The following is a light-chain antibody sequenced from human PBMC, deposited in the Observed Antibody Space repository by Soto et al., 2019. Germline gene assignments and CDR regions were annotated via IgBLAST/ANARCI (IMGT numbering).Light chain of an antibody. J-gene: IGLJ2*01. CDR3: GTWHSSRSAVV. CDR2: DNN. Sequence: QSVLTQPPSVSAAPGQKVTISCSGSSSNIGNNYVSWYQQLPGTAPKLLIYDNNKRPSGIPDRFSGSKSGTSATLGITGLQTGDEADYYCGTWHSSRSAVVFGGGTKVTVL. V-gene: IGLV1-51*01. CDR1: SSNIGNNY.